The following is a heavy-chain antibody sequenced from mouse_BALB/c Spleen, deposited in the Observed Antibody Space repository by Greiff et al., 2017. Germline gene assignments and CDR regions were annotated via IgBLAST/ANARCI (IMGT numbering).Heavy chain of an antibody. CDR3: ARGGDYDDALAY. Sequence: EVMLVESGGGLVQPGGSLRLSCATSGFTFTDYYMSWVRQPPGKALEWLGFIRNKANGYTTEYSASVKGRFTISRDNSQSILYLQMNTLRAEDSATYYCARGGDYDDALAYWGQGTLVTVSA. J-gene: IGHJ3*01. V-gene: IGHV7-3*02. D-gene: IGHD2-4*01. CDR2: IRNKANGYTT. CDR1: GFTFTDYY.